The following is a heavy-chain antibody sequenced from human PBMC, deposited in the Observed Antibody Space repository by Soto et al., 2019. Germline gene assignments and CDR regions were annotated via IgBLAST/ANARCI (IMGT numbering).Heavy chain of an antibody. CDR1: GFTFSSYA. D-gene: IGHD2-21*02. Sequence: QVQLVESGGGVVQPGRSLRLSCAASGFTFSSYAMHWVRQAPGKGLEWVAVISYDGSNKYYADSVKGRFTISRDNSKNTLYVQMNSLRAEDTAVYYCARDPVAYCGGDCRTFDYWGQGTLVTVSS. CDR3: ARDPVAYCGGDCRTFDY. J-gene: IGHJ4*02. CDR2: ISYDGSNK. V-gene: IGHV3-30-3*01.